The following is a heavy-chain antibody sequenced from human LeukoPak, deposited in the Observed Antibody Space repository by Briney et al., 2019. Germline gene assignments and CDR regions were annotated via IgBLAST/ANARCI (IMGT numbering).Heavy chain of an antibody. J-gene: IGHJ4*02. CDR1: GGIFSSYA. D-gene: IGHD3-22*01. V-gene: IGHV1-69*05. CDR2: IIPIFGTA. Sequence: SVKVSCKASGGIFSSYAISWVRQAPGQGLEWMGGIIPIFGTANYAQEFQGRVTITTDESTSTAYMELSSLRSEDTAVYYCARDPYYYDSSGYYIWGQGTLVTVSS. CDR3: ARDPYYYDSSGYYI.